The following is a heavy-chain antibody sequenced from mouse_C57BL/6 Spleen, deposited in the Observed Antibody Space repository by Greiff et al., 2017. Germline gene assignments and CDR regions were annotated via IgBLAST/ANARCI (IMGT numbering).Heavy chain of an antibody. CDR1: GYTFTSYW. CDR2: IDPSDSET. D-gene: IGHD2-3*01. CDR3: ARRGDGYPYYFDY. Sequence: QVQLQQPGAELVRPGSSVKLSCKASGYTFTSYWMHWVKQRPIQGLEWIGNIDPSDSETHYNQKCKDKATLTVDKSSSTAYMQLSSLTSEDSAVYYCARRGDGYPYYFDYWGQGTTLTVSS. V-gene: IGHV1-52*01. J-gene: IGHJ2*01.